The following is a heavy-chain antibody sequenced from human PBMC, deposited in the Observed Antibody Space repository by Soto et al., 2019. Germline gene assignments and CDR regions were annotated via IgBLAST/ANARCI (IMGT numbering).Heavy chain of an antibody. CDR1: GFTFSSYG. CDR2: IWYDGSNK. V-gene: IGHV3-33*01. D-gene: IGHD3-10*01. J-gene: IGHJ6*03. Sequence: GGSLRLSCAASGFTFSSYGMHWVRQAPGKGLEWVAVIWYDGSNKYYADSVKGRFTISRDNSKNTLYLQMNSLRAEDTAVYYCARVGAHYGSGSVYYYYYMDVWGKGTTVTVSS. CDR3: ARVGAHYGSGSVYYYYYMDV.